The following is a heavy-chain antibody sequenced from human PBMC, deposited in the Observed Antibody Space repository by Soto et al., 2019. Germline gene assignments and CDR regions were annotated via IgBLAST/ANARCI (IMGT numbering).Heavy chain of an antibody. J-gene: IGHJ3*02. Sequence: PGGSLRLSCAASGFTFSSYGMHWVRQAPGKGLEWVAVIWYDGSNKYYADSVKGRFTISRDNSKNTLYLQMNSLRAEDTAVYYCAREYVSSGYYWVPYAFDIWGQGTMVTGSS. CDR1: GFTFSSYG. D-gene: IGHD3-22*01. V-gene: IGHV3-33*01. CDR2: IWYDGSNK. CDR3: AREYVSSGYYWVPYAFDI.